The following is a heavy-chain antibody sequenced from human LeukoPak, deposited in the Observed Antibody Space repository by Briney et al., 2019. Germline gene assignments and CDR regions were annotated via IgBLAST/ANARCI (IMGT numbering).Heavy chain of an antibody. Sequence: SETLSLTCTVSGGSISSYYWSWIRQPPGKGLEWIGYIYYSGSTNYDPSLKSRVTISVDTSKNQFSLKLSSVTDADTAVYYCARNTADYDFWSGYYYYGMDVWGQGTTVTVSS. CDR2: IYYSGST. V-gene: IGHV4-59*01. CDR3: ARNTADYDFWSGYYYYGMDV. D-gene: IGHD3-3*01. J-gene: IGHJ6*02. CDR1: GGSISSYY.